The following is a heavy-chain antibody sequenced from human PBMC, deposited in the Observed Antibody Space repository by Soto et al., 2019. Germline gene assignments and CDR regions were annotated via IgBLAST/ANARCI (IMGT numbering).Heavy chain of an antibody. V-gene: IGHV3-23*01. J-gene: IGHJ4*02. CDR3: AKGSPIAAAGRWGFDY. D-gene: IGHD6-13*01. Sequence: GGSLRLSCAASGFTFSSYAMSWVRQAPGKGLEWVSAISGSGGSTYYADSVKGRFTISRDNSKNTLYLQMNSLRAEDTAVYYCAKGSPIAAAGRWGFDYWGQGTLVTVSS. CDR2: ISGSGGST. CDR1: GFTFSSYA.